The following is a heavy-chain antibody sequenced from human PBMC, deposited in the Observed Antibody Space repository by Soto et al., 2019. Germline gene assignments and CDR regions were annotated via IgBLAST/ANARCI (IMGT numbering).Heavy chain of an antibody. CDR2: ISASSSFT. CDR3: ARDLGATVRGLFFDC. V-gene: IGHV3-11*06. D-gene: IGHD5-12*01. J-gene: IGHJ4*02. CDR1: GFIFSDYY. Sequence: PGGSLRLSCAASGFIFSDYYMGWIRQAPGKGLEWVSDISASSSFTNYADSVKGRFTISRDNAKNSLYLQMNSLRAEDTAVYYCARDLGATVRGLFFDCWGQGSLVTVSS.